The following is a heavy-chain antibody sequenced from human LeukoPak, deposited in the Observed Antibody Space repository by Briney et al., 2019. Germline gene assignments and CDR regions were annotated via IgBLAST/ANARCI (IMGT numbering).Heavy chain of an antibody. J-gene: IGHJ4*02. CDR2: INPSGGST. D-gene: IGHD3-22*01. CDR1: GYTFTSNY. Sequence: GASVKVSCKASGYTFTSNYIHWVRQAPGQGLEWMGIINPSGGSTSYAQKFQGRVTMTRDTSTSTVYMELSSLRSEDTAVYYCARVLRGIVVAMDYWGQGTLVTVSS. CDR3: ARVLRGIVVAMDY. V-gene: IGHV1-46*01.